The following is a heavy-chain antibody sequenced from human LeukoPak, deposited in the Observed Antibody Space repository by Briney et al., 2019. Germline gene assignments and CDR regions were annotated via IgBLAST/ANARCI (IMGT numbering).Heavy chain of an antibody. J-gene: IGHJ4*02. D-gene: IGHD5-18*01. Sequence: SETLSLTCAVYGGSFSGYYWSWIRQPPGKGLEWIGEINHSGSTNYNPSLKSRVTISVDTSKNQFSLKLSSVTAADTAVYYCARGPIQLWLRYFDYWGQGTLVTVSS. CDR1: GGSFSGYY. CDR2: INHSGST. V-gene: IGHV4-34*01. CDR3: ARGPIQLWLRYFDY.